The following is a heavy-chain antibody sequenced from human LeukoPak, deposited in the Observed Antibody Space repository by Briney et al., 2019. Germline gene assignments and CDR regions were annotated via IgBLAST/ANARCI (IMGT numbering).Heavy chain of an antibody. CDR3: ARVRTIFGVVIRIIDY. J-gene: IGHJ4*02. CDR1: GGSFSGYS. CDR2: INHSGST. Sequence: SETLSLTCAVYGGSFSGYSWGWIRQPPGKGLEWIGEINHSGSTNYNPSLKSRVTISVDTSKNQFSLKLSSVTAADTAVYYCARVRTIFGVVIRIIDYWGQGTLVTVSS. D-gene: IGHD3-3*01. V-gene: IGHV4-34*01.